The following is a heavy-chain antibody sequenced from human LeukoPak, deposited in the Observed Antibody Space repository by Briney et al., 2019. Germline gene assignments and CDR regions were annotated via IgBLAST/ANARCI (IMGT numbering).Heavy chain of an antibody. CDR1: GGSISSGTYY. J-gene: IGHJ4*02. D-gene: IGHD1-26*01. CDR3: ARANSGSYSLFDY. Sequence: SETLSLTCTVSGGSISSGTYYWSWIRQPAGKGLEWIGRIYTSGSTNYNPSLKSRVTISVDTSKNQFSLKLSSVTAADTAVYYCARANSGSYSLFDYWGQGTLVTVSS. V-gene: IGHV4-61*02. CDR2: IYTSGST.